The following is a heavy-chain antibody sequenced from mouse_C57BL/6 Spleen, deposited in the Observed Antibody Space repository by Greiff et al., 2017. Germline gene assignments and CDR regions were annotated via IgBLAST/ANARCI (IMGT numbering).Heavy chain of an antibody. CDR3: AGISAVVATDGYFDV. V-gene: IGHV1-55*01. J-gene: IGHJ1*03. D-gene: IGHD1-1*01. CDR1: GYTFTSYW. CDR2: IYPGSGCT. Sequence: QVQLQQPGAELVKPGASVKLSCKASGYTFTSYWITWVTQRPGQGLEWIGDIYPGSGCTNYNEKFKSKATLTVDKSSITYYMLLSSLTADDSAFYYCAGISAVVATDGYFDVWGTGTTVTVSS.